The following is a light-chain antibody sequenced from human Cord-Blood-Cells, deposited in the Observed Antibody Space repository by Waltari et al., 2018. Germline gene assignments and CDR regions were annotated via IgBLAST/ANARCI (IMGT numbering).Light chain of an antibody. CDR2: AAS. Sequence: DIQMTQSPSSLSAPVGDRATITCRASQSISSYLNWYQQKPGKAPKLLIYAASSLQSGVPSRFSGSGSGTDFTLTISSLQPEDFATYYCQQSYSTPYTFGQGTKLEIK. CDR1: QSISSY. J-gene: IGKJ2*01. CDR3: QQSYSTPYT. V-gene: IGKV1-39*01.